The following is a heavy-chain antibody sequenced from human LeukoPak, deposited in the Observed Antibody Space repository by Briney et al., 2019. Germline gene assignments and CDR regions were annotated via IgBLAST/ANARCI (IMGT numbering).Heavy chain of an antibody. V-gene: IGHV3-74*01. Sequence: GGSLRLSCAASGFTFSSYWMHWVRQAPGKGLVWVSRINSDGSSTSYADSVKGRFTISRDNAKNTLYLQMNSLRAEDTAVYYCARGPMVGATRDWFDPRGQGTLVTVSS. J-gene: IGHJ5*02. CDR3: ARGPMVGATRDWFDP. D-gene: IGHD1-26*01. CDR2: INSDGSST. CDR1: GFTFSSYW.